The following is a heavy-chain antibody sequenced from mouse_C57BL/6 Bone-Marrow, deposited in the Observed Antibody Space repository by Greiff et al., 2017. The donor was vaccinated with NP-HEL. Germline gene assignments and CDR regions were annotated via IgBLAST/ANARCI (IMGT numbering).Heavy chain of an antibody. CDR1: GLSLTSYG. CDR3: ARLGAYYYAMDY. D-gene: IGHD2-2*01. J-gene: IGHJ4*01. CDR2: IWGGGST. Sequence: VKLQESGPGLVAPSQSLSITCTVSGLSLTSYGVDWVRQPPGKGLEWLGVIWGGGSTNYNSAPMSRLSICKDNSKSQVFLKMNSLQTDDTAMYYCARLGAYYYAMDYWGQGTSVTVSS. V-gene: IGHV2-9*01.